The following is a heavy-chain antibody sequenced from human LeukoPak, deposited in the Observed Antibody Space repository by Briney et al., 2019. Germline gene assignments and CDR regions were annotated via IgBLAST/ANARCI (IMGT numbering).Heavy chain of an antibody. CDR2: IYTSGST. CDR3: ARHGTTVTRTGWFDP. Sequence: SETLSLTCAVSGYSISSGYYWGWIRQPPGKGLEWIGRIYTSGSTNYNPSLKSRVTISVDTSKNQFSLKLSSVTAADTAVYYCARHGTTVTRTGWFDPWGQGTLVTVSS. V-gene: IGHV4-38-2*01. CDR1: GYSISSGYY. D-gene: IGHD4-17*01. J-gene: IGHJ5*02.